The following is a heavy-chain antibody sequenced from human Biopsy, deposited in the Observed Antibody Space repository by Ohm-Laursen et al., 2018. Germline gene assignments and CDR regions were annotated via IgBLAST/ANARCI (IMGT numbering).Heavy chain of an antibody. V-gene: IGHV3-53*01. J-gene: IGHJ4*02. CDR3: ARTIMVGGVILNYFDY. CDR1: GLSIGTNY. D-gene: IGHD3-10*01. CDR2: IFAGGGRT. Sequence: SLRLSCAASGLSIGTNYMTWVRQAPGKGLDWVSIIFAGGGRTYYADPVKGRFTISRDISENTVSLQMNSLRAEDTAVYYCARTIMVGGVILNYFDYWGQGTLVIVSS.